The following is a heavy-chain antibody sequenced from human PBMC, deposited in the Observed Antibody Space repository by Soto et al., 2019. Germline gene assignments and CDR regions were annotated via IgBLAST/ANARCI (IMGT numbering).Heavy chain of an antibody. CDR2: ISYDGSNK. D-gene: IGHD3-16*01. CDR1: GFTFSSYG. Sequence: PGGSLRLSCAASGFTFSSYGMHWVRQAPGKGLEWVAVISYDGSNKYYADSVKGRFTISGDNSKNTLYLQMNSLRAEDTAVYYCAKGVVGDLGGYFDYWGQGTLVTVSS. CDR3: AKGVVGDLGGYFDY. V-gene: IGHV3-30*18. J-gene: IGHJ4*02.